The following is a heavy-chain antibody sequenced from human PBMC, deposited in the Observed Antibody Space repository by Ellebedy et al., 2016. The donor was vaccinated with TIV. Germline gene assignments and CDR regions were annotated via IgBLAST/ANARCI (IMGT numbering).Heavy chain of an antibody. V-gene: IGHV1-18*01. CDR1: GYTFTTYG. CDR3: ARGSAVGIEGLGY. J-gene: IGHJ4*02. Sequence: ASVKVSCXSSGYTFTTYGISWVRQAPGQGLEWMGWISAYNGNTKYAQRLQGRVSMTTDTSTSTAYMELRSLTSDDTAVYYCARGSAVGIEGLGYWGQGTLVTVSS. CDR2: ISAYNGNT. D-gene: IGHD6-13*01.